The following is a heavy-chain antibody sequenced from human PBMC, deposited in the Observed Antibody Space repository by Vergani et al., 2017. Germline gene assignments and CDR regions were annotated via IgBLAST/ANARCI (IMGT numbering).Heavy chain of an antibody. V-gene: IGHV3-33*03. CDR1: GFTFSSYG. CDR3: AGTAIPTTVVTPAGWFDP. D-gene: IGHD4-23*01. J-gene: IGHJ5*02. CDR2: IWYDGSNK. Sequence: VQLVESGGGVVQPGRSLRLSCAASGFTFSSYGMHWVRQAPGKGLEWVAVIWYDGSNKYYVDSVKGRFTISRDNAKNSLYLQMNSLRAEDTAVYYCAGTAIPTTVVTPAGWFDPWGQGTLVTVSS.